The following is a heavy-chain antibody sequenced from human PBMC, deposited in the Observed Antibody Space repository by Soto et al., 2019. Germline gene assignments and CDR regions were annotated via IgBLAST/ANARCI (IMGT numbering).Heavy chain of an antibody. CDR3: ARFRSERPFDY. V-gene: IGHV3-30-3*01. Sequence: QVQLVESGGGVVQPGRSLRLSCAASGLTFSRYTMHWVRQAPGKGLEWVAVISYDGNNKYYADSVNGRFTISRDNAKNTLSLQMNSLRPEDTAVYYCARFRSERPFDYWGQGTLVTVSS. CDR1: GLTFSRYT. J-gene: IGHJ4*02. CDR2: ISYDGNNK.